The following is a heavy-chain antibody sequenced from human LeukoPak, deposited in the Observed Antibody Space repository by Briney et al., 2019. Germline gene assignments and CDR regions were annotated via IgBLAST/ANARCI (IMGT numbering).Heavy chain of an antibody. V-gene: IGHV1-24*01. CDR1: GYTLTELS. D-gene: IGHD5-18*01. CDR2: FDPEDGET. CDR3: ATEGPLGDTAMVEWTDY. J-gene: IGHJ4*02. Sequence: ASVKVSCKVSGYTLTELSMHWVRQAPGKGLEWMGGFDPEDGETIYAQKFQGRVTMTEDTSTDTAYMELSSLRSEDTAVYYCATEGPLGDTAMVEWTDYWGQGTLVTVSS.